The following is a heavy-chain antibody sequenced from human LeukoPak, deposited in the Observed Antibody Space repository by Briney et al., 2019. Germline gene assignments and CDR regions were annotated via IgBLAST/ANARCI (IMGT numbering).Heavy chain of an antibody. CDR2: INPNSGGT. Sequence: ASVKVSCKASGYTFTGYYMHWVRQAPGQGLEWMGWINPNSGGTNYAQKFQGRVTMTRDTSISTAYMELSRLRSDDTAVYYCARGDYDYVWGSYRWLYAFDIWGQGTMVTVSS. V-gene: IGHV1-2*02. CDR3: ARGDYDYVWGSYRWLYAFDI. CDR1: GYTFTGYY. D-gene: IGHD3-16*02. J-gene: IGHJ3*02.